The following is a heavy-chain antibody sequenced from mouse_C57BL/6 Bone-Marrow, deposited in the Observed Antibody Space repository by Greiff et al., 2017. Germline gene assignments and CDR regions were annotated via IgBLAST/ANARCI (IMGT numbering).Heavy chain of an antibody. V-gene: IGHV5-4*01. CDR1: GFTFSSYA. CDR2: ISDGGSYT. CDR3: ARDHWDCYAMDY. J-gene: IGHJ4*01. Sequence: EVKLVESGGGLVKPGGSLKLSCAASGFTFSSYAMSWVRQTPEKRLEWVATISDGGSYTYYPDNVKGRFTISRDNATNNLYLQVSHLKSEDTAMYYCARDHWDCYAMDYWGQGTSGTVSS. D-gene: IGHD4-1*01.